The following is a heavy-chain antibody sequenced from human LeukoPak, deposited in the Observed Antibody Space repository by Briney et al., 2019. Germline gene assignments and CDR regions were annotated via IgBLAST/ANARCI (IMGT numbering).Heavy chain of an antibody. D-gene: IGHD3-10*01. V-gene: IGHV4-4*07. CDR1: GGSISSYY. Sequence: NSSETLSLTCTVSGGSISSYYWSWIRQPAGKGLEWIGRIYTSGSTNYNPSLKSRVTMSVDTSKNQFSLKLSSVTAADTAVYYCAKRPSSLLWFGELSATFDLWGRGTLVTVSS. J-gene: IGHJ2*01. CDR3: AKRPSSLLWFGELSATFDL. CDR2: IYTSGST.